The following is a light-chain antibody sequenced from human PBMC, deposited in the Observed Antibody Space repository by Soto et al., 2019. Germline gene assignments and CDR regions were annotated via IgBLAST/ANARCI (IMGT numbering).Light chain of an antibody. CDR2: DVS. CDR3: SSYTSSSTLYV. Sequence: QSVLTQPASVSGSPGQSITTSCTGTSSDAGGYNYVSWHQQHPGKAPKLMIYDVSNRPSGVSNRFSGSKSGNTASLTISGLQAEDEADYYCSSYTSSSTLYVFGTGTKSPS. J-gene: IGLJ1*01. CDR1: SSDAGGYNY. V-gene: IGLV2-14*01.